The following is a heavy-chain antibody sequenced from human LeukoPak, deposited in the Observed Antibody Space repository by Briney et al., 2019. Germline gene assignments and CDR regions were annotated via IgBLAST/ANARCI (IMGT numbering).Heavy chain of an antibody. J-gene: IGHJ4*02. CDR2: ISWNSGSI. D-gene: IGHD3-3*01. CDR1: GFTFDDYA. V-gene: IGHV3-9*01. CDR3: AKDSFWSGPFDY. Sequence: GGSLRLSCAASGFTFDDYAMHWVRQAPGKGLEWVSGISWNSGSIGYADSVKGRFTISRDNAKNSLYLQMNSLRAEDTALCYCAKDSFWSGPFDYWGQGTLVTVSS.